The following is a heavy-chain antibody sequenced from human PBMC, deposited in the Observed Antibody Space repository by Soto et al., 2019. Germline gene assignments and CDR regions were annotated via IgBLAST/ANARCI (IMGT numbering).Heavy chain of an antibody. CDR1: GFTVSSSH. J-gene: IGHJ5*02. CDR2: IYSGGSS. D-gene: IGHD3-10*01. Sequence: GGSLRLSCTTSGFTVSSSHMTWVRQAPGKGLEWVSVIYSGGSSYYAVSVQGRFTISRDNSKNTAYLQMNSLRGEDTAMYYCARLRPYESESYSFRYNRFDPWGQGTQVTVSS. V-gene: IGHV3-53*01. CDR3: ARLRPYESESYSFRYNRFDP.